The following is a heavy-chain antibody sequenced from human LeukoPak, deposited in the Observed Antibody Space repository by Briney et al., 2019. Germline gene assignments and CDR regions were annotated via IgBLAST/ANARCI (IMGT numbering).Heavy chain of an antibody. D-gene: IGHD1-26*01. CDR1: GFTFSSFG. Sequence: GGSLRLSCAASGFTFSSFGMHWVRQAPGKGLEWVAIIWYDGSKKYYADSLRGRFTISRDNSKNTLYLQMNSLRAEDTAVYYCARDIGVGATTTFDYWGQGTLVTVSS. J-gene: IGHJ4*02. CDR2: IWYDGSKK. V-gene: IGHV3-33*01. CDR3: ARDIGVGATTTFDY.